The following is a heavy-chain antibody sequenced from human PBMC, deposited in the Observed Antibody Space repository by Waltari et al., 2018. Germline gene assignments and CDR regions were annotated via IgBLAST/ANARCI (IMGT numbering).Heavy chain of an antibody. CDR3: AKGPDSSHYFSNWLDP. Sequence: QAQLVESGGGVVQPGGSLRISCAASGFNFNNNGMHWVRQAPGKGPEWVAFIEYDGNNKHYADSVKGRFTISRDNSKNTLYLQLSGLSREDTAVYSCAKGPDSSHYFSNWLDPWGQGTLVTVSS. D-gene: IGHD3-22*01. J-gene: IGHJ5*02. CDR2: IEYDGNNK. CDR1: GFNFNNNG. V-gene: IGHV3-30*02.